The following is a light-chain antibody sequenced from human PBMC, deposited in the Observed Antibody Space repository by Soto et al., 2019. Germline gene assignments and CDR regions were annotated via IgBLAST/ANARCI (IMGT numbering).Light chain of an antibody. CDR1: QSISSY. CDR2: AAS. V-gene: IGKV1-39*01. CDR3: QQSYSTLALT. J-gene: IGKJ4*01. Sequence: DIQMTQSPSSLSASVGDRVTITCRASQSISSYLNWYQQKPGKAPKLLIYAASSLQSGVPSRFSGRGSGSDFTLTISSLQPEDFATYYCQQSYSTLALTFGVGTKVEIK.